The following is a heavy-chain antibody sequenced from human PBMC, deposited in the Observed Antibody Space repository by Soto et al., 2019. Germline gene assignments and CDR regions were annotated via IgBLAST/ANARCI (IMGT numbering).Heavy chain of an antibody. CDR3: ASLLDQPVVPAAITNYYYYGMDV. CDR1: GGTFGSYA. J-gene: IGHJ6*02. CDR2: IIPIFGTA. Sequence: SVKVSCKASGGTFGSYAISWVRQAPGQGLEWMGGIIPIFGTANYAQKFQGRVTITADESTSTAYMELSSLRSEDTAVYYCASLLDQPVVPAAITNYYYYGMDVWGQGTTVTVSS. V-gene: IGHV1-69*13. D-gene: IGHD2-2*01.